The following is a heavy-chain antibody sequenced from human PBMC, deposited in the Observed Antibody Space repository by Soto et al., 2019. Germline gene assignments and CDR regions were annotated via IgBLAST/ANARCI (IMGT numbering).Heavy chain of an antibody. D-gene: IGHD6-13*01. CDR1: GFTFSSYA. J-gene: IGHJ6*02. V-gene: IGHV3-30-3*01. CDR3: ARDSSGGYSSSWYRYYYYGMDV. Sequence: QVQLVESGGGVVQPGRSLRLSCAASGFTFSSYAMHWVRQAPGKGLEWVAVISYEGSNKYYADSVKGRFTISRDNSKNTLYLQMNSRRAEDTAVYYCARDSSGGYSSSWYRYYYYGMDVWGQGTTVTVSS. CDR2: ISYEGSNK.